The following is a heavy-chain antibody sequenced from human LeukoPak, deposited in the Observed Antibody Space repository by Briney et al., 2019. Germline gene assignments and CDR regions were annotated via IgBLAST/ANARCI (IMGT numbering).Heavy chain of an antibody. CDR1: GGSISSYY. CDR2: IYYSGST. Sequence: SETLSLTCTVSGGSISSYYWSWIRQPPGKGLEWIGYIYYSGSTSYNPSLKSRVTISVDTSKNQFSLKLSSVTAADTAVYYCARQGLTGPDYYYYGMDVWGQGTTVTVSS. V-gene: IGHV4-59*08. J-gene: IGHJ6*02. D-gene: IGHD3-9*01. CDR3: ARQGLTGPDYYYYGMDV.